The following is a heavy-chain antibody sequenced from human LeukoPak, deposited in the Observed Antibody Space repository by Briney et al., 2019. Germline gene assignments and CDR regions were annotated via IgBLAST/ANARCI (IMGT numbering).Heavy chain of an antibody. D-gene: IGHD2-2*01. V-gene: IGHV1-69*01. CDR3: ARRVDVKYCSSTSCYVWDWFDP. J-gene: IGHJ5*02. CDR2: IIPIFGTA. CDR1: GGTFSSYA. Sequence: SVKVSCKASGGTFSSYAISWVRQAPGQGLEWMGGIIPIFGTANYAQKFQGRVTITADESTSTAYMELSSLRSEDTAVYYCARRVDVKYCSSTSCYVWDWFDPWGQGTLVTVSS.